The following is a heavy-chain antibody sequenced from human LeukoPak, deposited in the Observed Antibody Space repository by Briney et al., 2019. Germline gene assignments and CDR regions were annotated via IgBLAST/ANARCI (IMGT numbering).Heavy chain of an antibody. CDR2: ISYDGSNK. CDR1: GFTFSSYG. Sequence: GGSLRLSCAASGFTFSSYGMHWVRQAPGKGLEWVAVISYDGSNKYYADSVKGRFTISRDNSKNTLYLQMNSLRAEDTAVYYCAKDIPPKSKWSYFDYWGQGTLVSVSS. J-gene: IGHJ4*02. CDR3: AKDIPPKSKWSYFDY. V-gene: IGHV3-30*18. D-gene: IGHD2-15*01.